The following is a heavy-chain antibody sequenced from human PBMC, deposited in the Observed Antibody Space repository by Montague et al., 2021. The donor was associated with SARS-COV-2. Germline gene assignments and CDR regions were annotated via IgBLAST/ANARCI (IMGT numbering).Heavy chain of an antibody. V-gene: IGHV4-4*02. Sequence: SETLSLTCVVSDVSLSTSTWWSWVRQSPGKGLEWVGEIYLSGFTQYNPSVKSRVNISLDDSRSQFSLRLTSVTAADTAVYFCARGGLGNRGFDYWGQGTLVTVSS. J-gene: IGHJ4*02. CDR1: DVSLSTSTW. D-gene: IGHD3/OR15-3a*01. CDR2: IYLSGFT. CDR3: ARGGLGNRGFDY.